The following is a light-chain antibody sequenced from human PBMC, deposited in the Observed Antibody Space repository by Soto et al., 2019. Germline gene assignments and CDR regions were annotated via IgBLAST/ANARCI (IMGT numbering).Light chain of an antibody. V-gene: IGKV1-39*01. CDR1: QSINSY. CDR2: AAS. J-gene: IGKJ1*01. Sequence: DIQMTQSPSSLSAAVGARVAITCRASQSINSYLNWYQQKPGNAPKLLIYAASSLQSGVPSRFSGSGSGTDFTLPISSLQAEDFATYYCQQRETFGQGTKVDIK. CDR3: QQRET.